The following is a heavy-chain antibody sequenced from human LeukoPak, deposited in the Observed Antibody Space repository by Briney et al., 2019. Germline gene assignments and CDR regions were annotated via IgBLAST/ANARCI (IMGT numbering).Heavy chain of an antibody. V-gene: IGHV1-69*13. D-gene: IGHD1-26*01. CDR3: ARGVVGATSKNWFDP. CDR2: IIPIFGTA. CDR1: GGTFSSYA. Sequence: SVTVSCKASGGTFSSYAISWVRQAPGQGLEWMGGIIPIFGTANYAQKFQGRVTITADESTSTAYMELSSLRSEDTAVSYCARGVVGATSKNWFDPWGQGTLVTVSS. J-gene: IGHJ5*02.